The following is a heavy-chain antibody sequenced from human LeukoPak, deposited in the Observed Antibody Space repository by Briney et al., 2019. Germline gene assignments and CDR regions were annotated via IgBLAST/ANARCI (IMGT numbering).Heavy chain of an antibody. CDR1: GGSFSGFY. CDR3: AGTLPYYMDV. CDR2: INHSGST. Sequence: PSETLSLTCAVYGGSFSGFYWSWIRQPPGKGLEWIGEINHSGSTNYNPSLKSRVTISVDTSKNQFSLKLSSVTAADTAVYYCAGTLPYYMDVWGKGTTVTVSS. J-gene: IGHJ6*03. V-gene: IGHV4-34*01.